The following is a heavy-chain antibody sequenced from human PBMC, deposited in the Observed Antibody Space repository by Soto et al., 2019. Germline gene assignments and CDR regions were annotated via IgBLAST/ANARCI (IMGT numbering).Heavy chain of an antibody. CDR1: GYTFTSYG. V-gene: IGHV1-18*01. J-gene: IGHJ4*02. D-gene: IGHD6-13*01. CDR2: ISAYNGNT. Sequence: GASVKVSCKASGYTFTSYGISWVRQAPGQGLEWMGWISAYNGNTNYAQKLQGRVTMTTDTSTSTAYMELRSLRSDDTAVYYCARDLGVGIAGAALFDYWGQGALVTVSS. CDR3: ARDLGVGIAGAALFDY.